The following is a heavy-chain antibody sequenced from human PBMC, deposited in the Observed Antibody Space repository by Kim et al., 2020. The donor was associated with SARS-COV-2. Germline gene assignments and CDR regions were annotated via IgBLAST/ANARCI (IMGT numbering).Heavy chain of an antibody. CDR3: AREYFGRSVCPPYTFAMDV. CDR2: IGLNGVIT. CDR1: GFSFSEHT. J-gene: IGHJ6*02. Sequence: GGSLRLSCAASGFSFSEHTMMWVRQAPGQGLECVSIIGLNGVITYYADSVKGRFTISRDNSQNTLSLHLNSLRAEDTAIFFCAREYFGRSVCPPYTFAMDVWGPGTAVTVS. D-gene: IGHD3-16*01. V-gene: IGHV3-23*01.